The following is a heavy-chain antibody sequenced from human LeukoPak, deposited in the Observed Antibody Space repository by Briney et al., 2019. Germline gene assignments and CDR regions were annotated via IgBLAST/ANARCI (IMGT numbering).Heavy chain of an antibody. Sequence: GSLRLSCAASGFTVSSNYMSWVRQAPGKGLEWIGEINHSGSTNYNPSLKSRVTISVDTSKNQFSLKLSSVTAADTAVYYCARGRGLPVDYWGQGTLVTVSS. CDR1: GFTVSSNY. CDR3: ARGRGLPVDY. CDR2: INHSGST. D-gene: IGHD3-10*01. V-gene: IGHV4-34*01. J-gene: IGHJ4*02.